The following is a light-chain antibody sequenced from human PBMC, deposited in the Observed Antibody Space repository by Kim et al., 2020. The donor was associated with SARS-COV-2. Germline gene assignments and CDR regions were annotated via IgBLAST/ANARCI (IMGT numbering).Light chain of an antibody. J-gene: IGLJ3*02. CDR1: ALPKKY. CDR2: KDS. Sequence: SYELTQPPSVSVSLGQMARITCSGEALPKKYAYWYQQKPGQFPVLVIYKDSERPSGIPERFSGSSSGTIVTLTISGVQAQDEADYYCLSADSSGWVFGGG. V-gene: IGLV3-16*01. CDR3: LSADSSGWV.